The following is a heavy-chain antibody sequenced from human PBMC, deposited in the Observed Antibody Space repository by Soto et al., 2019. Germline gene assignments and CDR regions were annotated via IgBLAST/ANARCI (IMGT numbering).Heavy chain of an antibody. CDR2: IYYSGST. CDR3: ARCIAAAGTWWFDP. Sequence: SSSYYWGWIRQPPGKGLEWIGSIYYSGSTYYNPSLKSRVTISVDTSKNQFSLKLSSVTAADTAVYYCARCIAAAGTWWFDPWGQGTLVTVSS. V-gene: IGHV4-39*01. J-gene: IGHJ5*02. D-gene: IGHD6-13*01. CDR1: SSSYY.